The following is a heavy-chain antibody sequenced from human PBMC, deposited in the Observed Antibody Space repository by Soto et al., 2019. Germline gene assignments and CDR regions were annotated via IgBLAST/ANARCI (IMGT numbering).Heavy chain of an antibody. D-gene: IGHD2-2*01. CDR1: GYTFSNYG. CDR2: ISLYSDGT. J-gene: IGHJ5*02. Sequence: ASVKVSCKTSGYTFSNYGITWVRQAPGQPLEWLGWISLYSDGTNYAQKFQGRVSMTTDTSTTTAYMELRSLRSDDTAVDYCARVVPGAEAWFGPWGQGTLVTVSS. V-gene: IGHV1-18*01. CDR3: ARVVPGAEAWFGP.